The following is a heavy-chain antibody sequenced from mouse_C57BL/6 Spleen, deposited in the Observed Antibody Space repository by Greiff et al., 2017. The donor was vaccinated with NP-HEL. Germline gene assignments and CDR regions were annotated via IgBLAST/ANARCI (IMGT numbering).Heavy chain of an antibody. CDR2: IDPETGGT. Sequence: VKLQQSGAELVRPGASVTLSCKASGYTFTDYEMHWVKQTPVHGLEWIGAIDPETGGTAYNQKFKGKAILTADKSSSTAYMELRSLTSEDSAVYYCTRERKYDYDGFAYWGQGTLVTVSA. D-gene: IGHD2-4*01. J-gene: IGHJ3*01. CDR1: GYTFTDYE. V-gene: IGHV1-15*01. CDR3: TRERKYDYDGFAY.